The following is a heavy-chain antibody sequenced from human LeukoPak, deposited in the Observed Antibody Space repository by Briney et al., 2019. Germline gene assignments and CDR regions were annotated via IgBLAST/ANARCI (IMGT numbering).Heavy chain of an antibody. CDR3: ASGTTGTTAAGY. D-gene: IGHD1-1*01. CDR2: IIPIFGTA. Sequence: AASVKVSCKASGGTFSSYAISWVRQAPGQGLEWMGGIIPIFGTANYAQKFQGRVTITADESTSTAYMGLSSLRSEDTAVYYCASGTTGTTAAGYWGQGTLVTVSS. V-gene: IGHV1-69*13. J-gene: IGHJ4*02. CDR1: GGTFSSYA.